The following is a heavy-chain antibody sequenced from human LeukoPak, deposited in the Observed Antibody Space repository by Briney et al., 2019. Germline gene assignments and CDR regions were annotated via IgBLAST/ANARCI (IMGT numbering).Heavy chain of an antibody. CDR3: ARGDPLGNY. J-gene: IGHJ4*02. CDR1: GFTSSSHW. D-gene: IGHD7-27*01. V-gene: IGHV3-74*01. Sequence: PGGSLRLSCAASGFTSSSHWMSWVRQAPGKGLEWVAHINSDGSNTAYADSVKGRFTISRDNAKSTLYLQMNSLRSEDTAVYYCARGDPLGNYWGQGTLVTVSS. CDR2: INSDGSNT.